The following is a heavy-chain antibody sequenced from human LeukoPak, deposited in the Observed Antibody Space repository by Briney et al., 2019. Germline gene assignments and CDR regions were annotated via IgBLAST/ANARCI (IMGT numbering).Heavy chain of an antibody. J-gene: IGHJ4*02. D-gene: IGHD5-18*01. Sequence: SETLSLTCAVYGGSFSGYYWSWIRQPPGKGLEWIGEINHSGSTNYNPSLKSRVTISVDTSKNQFSLKLSSVTAADTAVYYCARVELDLGTAHAFDIWGQGTLVTVSS. V-gene: IGHV4-34*01. CDR3: ARVELDLGTAHAFDI. CDR2: INHSGST. CDR1: GGSFSGYY.